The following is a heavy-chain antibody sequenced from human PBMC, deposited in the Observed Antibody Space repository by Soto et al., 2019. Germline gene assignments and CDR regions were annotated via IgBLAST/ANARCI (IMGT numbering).Heavy chain of an antibody. V-gene: IGHV1-46*01. J-gene: IGHJ4*02. D-gene: IGHD6-19*01. CDR2: INPGGGST. CDR3: ARDLGSLVAVAGTCYFDY. CDR1: GYTFTNFF. Sequence: QVQLVQSGAEVKGPGASVKISCKASGYTFTNFFIHWVRQAPGQGLEWMGIINPGGGSTDYAQKFKGRVTLTRDASTNTVHMELISLRSEDTAVYYCARDLGSLVAVAGTCYFDYWGQGTLVTVSS.